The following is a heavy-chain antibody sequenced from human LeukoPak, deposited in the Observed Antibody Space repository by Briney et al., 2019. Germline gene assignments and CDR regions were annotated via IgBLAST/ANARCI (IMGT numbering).Heavy chain of an antibody. Sequence: GGSLRLSCAASGFTFNSYAMSWVRQAPGKGLEWVSGISGSGGSTYYADSVKGRFTISRDNSKSTLYLQMNSLRAEDTAVYYCAREGNTEANPPDYWGQGTLVTVSS. CDR3: AREGNTEANPPDY. J-gene: IGHJ4*02. CDR1: GFTFNSYA. CDR2: ISGSGGST. V-gene: IGHV3-23*01. D-gene: IGHD1-14*01.